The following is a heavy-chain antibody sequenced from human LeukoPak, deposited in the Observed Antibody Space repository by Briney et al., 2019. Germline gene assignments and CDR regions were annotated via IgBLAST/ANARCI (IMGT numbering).Heavy chain of an antibody. CDR2: ISSSNSYI. Sequence: TGGSLRLSCAASGFTFSSYSMNWVRQAPGKGLGWVSSISSSNSYIYYADSVKGRFTIYTANDKNSLYLHTNSLTDAATAVYSSQRDLDPAMTSSDYWGQGTLVTVSS. J-gene: IGHJ4*02. D-gene: IGHD5-18*01. CDR3: QRDLDPAMTSSDY. V-gene: IGHV3-21*01. CDR1: GFTFSSYS.